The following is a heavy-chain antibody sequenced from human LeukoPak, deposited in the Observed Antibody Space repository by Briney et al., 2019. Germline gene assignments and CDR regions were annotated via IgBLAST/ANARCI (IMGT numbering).Heavy chain of an antibody. D-gene: IGHD6-19*01. CDR2: IYYSGST. V-gene: IGHV4-39*01. CDR3: ARPSHSRGLALAV. Sequence: SETLSLTCTVSAGSISSSSYYWGWIRQPPGKGLEWIGSIYYSGSTYYNPSLQSRVTISVDTSRNQFSLRLSSVTAADTAVYYCARPSHSRGLALAVWGQGTTVTVPS. J-gene: IGHJ6*02. CDR1: AGSISSSSYY.